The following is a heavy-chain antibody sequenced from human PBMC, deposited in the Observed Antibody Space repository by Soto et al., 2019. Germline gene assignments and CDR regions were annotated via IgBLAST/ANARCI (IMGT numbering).Heavy chain of an antibody. CDR3: ARARYYYDSSGYKSPGLPYYFDY. J-gene: IGHJ4*02. Sequence: SETLSLTCTVSGGSISSGGYYWSWIRQHPGKGLEWIGYIYYSGSTYYNPSLKSRVTISVDTSKNQFSLKLSSVTAADTAVYYCARARYYYDSSGYKSPGLPYYFDYWGQGTLVTSPQ. CDR2: IYYSGST. V-gene: IGHV4-31*03. D-gene: IGHD3-22*01. CDR1: GGSISSGGYY.